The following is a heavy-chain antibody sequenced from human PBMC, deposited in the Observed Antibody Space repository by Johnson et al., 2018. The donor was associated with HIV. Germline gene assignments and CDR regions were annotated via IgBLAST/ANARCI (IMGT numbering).Heavy chain of an antibody. CDR3: ARGWELLTPAFDI. Sequence: EKLVESGGGLVHPGGSLRLSCTASGFTVSTNYMSWVRQAPGKGLEWVSVIYSGGSTYYADSVKGRFAISRDNSKNTLYLQMGSLRAEDMAVYYCARGWELLTPAFDIWGQGTMVTVSS. V-gene: IGHV3-66*01. J-gene: IGHJ3*02. CDR2: IYSGGST. CDR1: GFTVSTNY. D-gene: IGHD1-26*01.